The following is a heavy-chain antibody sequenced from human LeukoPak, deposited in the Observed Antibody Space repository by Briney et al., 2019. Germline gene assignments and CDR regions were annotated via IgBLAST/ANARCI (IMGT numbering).Heavy chain of an antibody. V-gene: IGHV3-33*08. CDR2: IWYDGSNK. J-gene: IGHJ4*02. CDR3: ARDVALRYYFDY. Sequence: SLRLSCAASGFTFDDYAMHWVRQAPGKGLEWVAVIWYDGSNKYYADSVKGRFTISRDNSKNTLYLQMNSLRAEDTAVYYCARDVALRYYFDYWGQGTLVTVSS. D-gene: IGHD2-15*01. CDR1: GFTFDDYA.